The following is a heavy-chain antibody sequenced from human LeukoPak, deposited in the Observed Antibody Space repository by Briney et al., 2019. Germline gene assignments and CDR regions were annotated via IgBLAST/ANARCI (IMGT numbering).Heavy chain of an antibody. CDR3: ARDSGLCNWNGVDY. CDR1: GFTFRSYG. Sequence: GGSLRLSCAASGFTFRSYGMHWVRQAPGKGLEWVAVIWYDGSNKYYADSVKGRFTISRDNAKNTLYLQMNSLRAEDTAVFYCARDSGLCNWNGVDYWGQGILVTVSS. D-gene: IGHD1-20*01. J-gene: IGHJ4*02. V-gene: IGHV3-33*01. CDR2: IWYDGSNK.